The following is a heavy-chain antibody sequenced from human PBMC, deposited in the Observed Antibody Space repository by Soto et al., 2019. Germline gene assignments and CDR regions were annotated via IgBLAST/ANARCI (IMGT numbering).Heavy chain of an antibody. D-gene: IGHD1-1*01. Sequence: EVQLVESGGGVVRPGGSLRLSCAASGFTFDDYGMSWVRQAPGKGLEWVSGINWNGGSTGYADSVKGRFTISRDNAKNSLYLQMNSLRPAETAFYHAARVGTTFCYYYMDVWGRGTTVTVSS. V-gene: IGHV3-20*01. CDR3: ARVGTTFCYYYMDV. CDR2: INWNGGST. J-gene: IGHJ6*03. CDR1: GFTFDDYG.